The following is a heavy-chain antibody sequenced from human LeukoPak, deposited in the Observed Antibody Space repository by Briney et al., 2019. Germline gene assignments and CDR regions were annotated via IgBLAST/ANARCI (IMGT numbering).Heavy chain of an antibody. D-gene: IGHD3-3*01. V-gene: IGHV3-23*01. CDR1: GFAFSNYA. Sequence: GGSLRLSCAVSGFAFSNYAMSWVRQAPGKGLEWVSAISGSGASTYYADSVKGRFTISRDNSKNTLYLQMNSLRAEDTAVYYCANEDFGVAENLNDYWGQGTLVTVSS. J-gene: IGHJ4*02. CDR3: ANEDFGVAENLNDY. CDR2: ISGSGAST.